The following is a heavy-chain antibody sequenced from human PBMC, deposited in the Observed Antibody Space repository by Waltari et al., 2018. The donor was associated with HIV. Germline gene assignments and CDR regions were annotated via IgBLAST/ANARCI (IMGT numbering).Heavy chain of an antibody. CDR2: IYPGDSDT. CDR1: GYSFTNNW. D-gene: IGHD3-9*01. V-gene: IGHV5-51*03. Sequence: EVLLVQSGAEVKERGESLQMSCKAPGYSFTNNWTGGVGPVPGKGLEWMGIIYPGDSDTRYSPSFQGQVTISADKSISTAYLQWSSLKASDTAMYYCARRILNAYDNWFDPWGQGTLVTVSS. J-gene: IGHJ5*02. CDR3: ARRILNAYDNWFDP.